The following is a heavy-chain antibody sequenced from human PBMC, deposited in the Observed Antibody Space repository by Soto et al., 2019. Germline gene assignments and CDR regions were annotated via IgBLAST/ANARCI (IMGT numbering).Heavy chain of an antibody. CDR2: ISSDGSST. Sequence: EVQLVESGGGLVQPGGTLRRSCEASGFTFSSYWMHWVRQGPGKELVWVSRISSDGSSTNYADSVKGRFTISRDNAKNTLYQQMNSLRAEDTAVYYCASCWYYYDSSSYFSGDAFDIWGHGTMVTVSS. CDR3: ASCWYYYDSSSYFSGDAFDI. J-gene: IGHJ3*02. CDR1: GFTFSSYW. V-gene: IGHV3-74*01. D-gene: IGHD3-22*01.